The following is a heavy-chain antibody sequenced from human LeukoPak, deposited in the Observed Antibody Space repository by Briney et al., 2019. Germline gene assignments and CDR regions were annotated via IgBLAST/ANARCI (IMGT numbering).Heavy chain of an antibody. Sequence: GGSLRLSCAASGFTVSNNYMSWVRRAAGKGLEWVALIYSGGSTYYADSVKGRFTISRDNSKNTLHLRMNSLRAEDTAVYYCVRNSGELGAWGQGTLVTVSS. CDR3: VRNSGELGA. V-gene: IGHV3-53*01. CDR2: IYSGGST. CDR1: GFTVSNNY. J-gene: IGHJ5*02. D-gene: IGHD2-21*01.